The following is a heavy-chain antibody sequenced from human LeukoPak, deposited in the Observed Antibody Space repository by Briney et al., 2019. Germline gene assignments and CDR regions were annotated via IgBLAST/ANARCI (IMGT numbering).Heavy chain of an antibody. CDR3: ATWYYYDSSGYLDY. Sequence: PSETLSLTCNVSGGSISSSSCYWGWIRRPPGKGLEWIRSIYYSGSTYYNPSLKSRVTISVDTSKNQFSLKLSSVTAADTAVYYCATWYYYDSSGYLDYWGQGTLVTVSS. CDR1: GGSISSSSCY. CDR2: IYYSGST. J-gene: IGHJ4*02. V-gene: IGHV4-39*01. D-gene: IGHD3-22*01.